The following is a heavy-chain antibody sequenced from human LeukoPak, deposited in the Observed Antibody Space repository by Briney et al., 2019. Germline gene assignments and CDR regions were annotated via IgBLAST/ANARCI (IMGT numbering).Heavy chain of an antibody. CDR3: AKDQGTTSQPEDAFDI. CDR1: GFTFSSYA. Sequence: GGSLRLSCAASGFTFSSYAMHWVRQAPGKGLEWVAVISYDGSNKYYADSVKGRFTISRDNSKNTLYLQMNSLRAEDTAVYYCAKDQGTTSQPEDAFDIWGQGTMVTVSS. D-gene: IGHD4-17*01. J-gene: IGHJ3*02. CDR2: ISYDGSNK. V-gene: IGHV3-30-3*01.